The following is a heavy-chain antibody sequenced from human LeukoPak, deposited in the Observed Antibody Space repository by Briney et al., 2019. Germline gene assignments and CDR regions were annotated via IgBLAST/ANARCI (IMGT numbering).Heavy chain of an antibody. J-gene: IGHJ4*02. CDR2: IYYSGST. D-gene: IGHD2-2*01. CDR3: ARAKYASAGFDS. CDR1: GGSISSSSYY. Sequence: SETLSLTCTVSGGSISSSSYYWGWIRQPLGKGLEWIGSIYYSGSTYYNPSLKSRVTISVDTSKNQFSLKLSSVTAADTGIYYCARAKYASAGFDSWGQGVLVTVSS. V-gene: IGHV4-39*07.